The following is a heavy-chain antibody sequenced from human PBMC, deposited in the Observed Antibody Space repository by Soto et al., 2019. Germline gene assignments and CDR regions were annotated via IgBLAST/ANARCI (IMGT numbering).Heavy chain of an antibody. V-gene: IGHV3-15*01. Sequence: EVQLVESGGGLVKPGGSLRLSCAASGFTFSNAWMSWVRQAPGKGLEWVGRIKSKTDGGTTDYAAPVKGRFTISRDDSKNTLYLQMNSLKTEDTAVYYCTTDPASLLWFGEFPFDYWGQGTLVTVSS. J-gene: IGHJ4*02. CDR3: TTDPASLLWFGEFPFDY. CDR1: GFTFSNAW. CDR2: IKSKTDGGTT. D-gene: IGHD3-10*01.